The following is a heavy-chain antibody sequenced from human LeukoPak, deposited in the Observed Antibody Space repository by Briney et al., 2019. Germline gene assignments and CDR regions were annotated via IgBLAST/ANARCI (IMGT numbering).Heavy chain of an antibody. CDR2: INHSGST. V-gene: IGHV4-34*01. CDR3: ARDFLVRGVIGYFDY. CDR1: SGSVSGYY. Sequence: SETLSRTCGVYSGSVSGYYWSWLRQPPGKGLEWIGEINHSGSTNYNPSLKSRLTISVDTSKNQFSLKVSSVTAADTAVYYCARDFLVRGVIGYFDYWGQGTLVTVSS. D-gene: IGHD3-10*01. J-gene: IGHJ4*02.